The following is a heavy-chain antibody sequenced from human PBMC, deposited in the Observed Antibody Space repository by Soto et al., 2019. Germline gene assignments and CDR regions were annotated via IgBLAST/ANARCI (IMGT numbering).Heavy chain of an antibody. V-gene: IGHV3-15*01. CDR2: VLSKADGGET. J-gene: IGHJ4*02. CDR1: GFPFTNAW. Sequence: EVQLVESGGGLVKPGGSLRLSCAASGFPFTNAWMSWVRQVPGKGLEWIARVLSKADGGETDYAAPVKDRFTISRDDSRNTLHRQMNSLRTEDTAVYYCTTYDYIWGSERYRWAYWGQGALVAVS. D-gene: IGHD3-16*02. CDR3: TTYDYIWGSERYRWAY.